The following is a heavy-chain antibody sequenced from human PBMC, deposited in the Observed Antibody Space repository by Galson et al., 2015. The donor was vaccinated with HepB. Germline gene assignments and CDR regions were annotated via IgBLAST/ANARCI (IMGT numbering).Heavy chain of an antibody. V-gene: IGHV3-21*01. D-gene: IGHD7-27*01. Sequence: SLRLSCAASGFTFSNYNMIWVRQAPGKGLEWVSSISSTSSYIYYADSVRGRFTISRDNAKNSLYPQMNSLRADDTAVYYCARDPPLGTPFDYWGQGTLVTVSS. CDR3: ARDPPLGTPFDY. CDR1: GFTFSNYN. CDR2: ISSTSSYI. J-gene: IGHJ4*02.